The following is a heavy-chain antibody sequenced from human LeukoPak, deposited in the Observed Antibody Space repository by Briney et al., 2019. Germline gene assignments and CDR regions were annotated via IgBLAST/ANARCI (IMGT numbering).Heavy chain of an antibody. Sequence: ASVKVSCKASGYTFTSNYMHWVRQAPAQGLEWMGIINPSGGSTSYAQKFQGRVTMTRDTSTSTVCMELSSLRSEDTAVYYCARDGPRGYSYGYNAFDIWGQGTMVTVSS. J-gene: IGHJ3*02. D-gene: IGHD5-18*01. CDR1: GYTFTSNY. V-gene: IGHV1-46*01. CDR2: INPSGGST. CDR3: ARDGPRGYSYGYNAFDI.